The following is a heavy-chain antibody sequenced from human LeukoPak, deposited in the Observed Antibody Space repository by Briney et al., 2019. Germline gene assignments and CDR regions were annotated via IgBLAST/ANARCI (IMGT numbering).Heavy chain of an antibody. CDR1: GFTFSSYS. V-gene: IGHV3-21*01. J-gene: IGHJ5*02. D-gene: IGHD2-2*01. CDR2: ISSSSSYI. CDR3: ARAPGGYCSSTSCYVWFDP. Sequence: KPGGSLRLSCAASGFTFSSYSMNWLRQAPGKGLEWVSSISSSSSYIYYADSVKGRFTISRDNAKNSLYLQMNSLRAEDTAVYYCARAPGGYCSSTSCYVWFDPWGQGTLVTVSS.